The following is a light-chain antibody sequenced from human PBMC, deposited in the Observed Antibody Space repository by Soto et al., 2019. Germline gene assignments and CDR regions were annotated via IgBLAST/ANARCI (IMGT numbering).Light chain of an antibody. V-gene: IGKV3-11*01. CDR2: DAS. Sequence: EIVLTQSPATLSLSPGERATLFCRASQSVSSYVAWYQQKPGQAPRFLIYDASNRATGIPARFSGSGSGTDFTLTISRLEPEDFAVYYCQQYADSPSITFGQGTRLEIK. CDR1: QSVSSY. J-gene: IGKJ5*01. CDR3: QQYADSPSIT.